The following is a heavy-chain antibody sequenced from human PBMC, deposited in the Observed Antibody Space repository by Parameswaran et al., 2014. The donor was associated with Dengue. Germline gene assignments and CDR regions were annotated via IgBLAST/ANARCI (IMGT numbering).Heavy chain of an antibody. D-gene: IGHD1-1*01. Sequence: QPPGKGLEWVANIKQDGSEKYYVDSVKGRFTISRDNAKNSLYLQMNSLRAEDTAVYYCARVLLEYYYYGMDVWGQGTTVTVSS. J-gene: IGHJ6*02. CDR2: IKQDGSEK. CDR3: ARVLLEYYYYGMDV. V-gene: IGHV3-7*01.